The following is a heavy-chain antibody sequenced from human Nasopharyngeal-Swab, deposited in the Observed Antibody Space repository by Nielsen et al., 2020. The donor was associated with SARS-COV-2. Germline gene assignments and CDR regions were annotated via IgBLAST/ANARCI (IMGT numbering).Heavy chain of an antibody. J-gene: IGHJ4*02. CDR3: TTDFYFDY. CDR2: IGDKDHNYAT. V-gene: IGHV3-73*01. Sequence: VRQAPGKGLEWLGRIGDKDHNYATTYGASAKGRFTISRDDSKNTAFLQMDSLKTEDTALYYCTTDFYFDYWGQGTLVTVSS.